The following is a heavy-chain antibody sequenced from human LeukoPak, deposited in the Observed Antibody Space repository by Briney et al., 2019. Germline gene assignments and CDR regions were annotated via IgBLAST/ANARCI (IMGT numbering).Heavy chain of an antibody. CDR2: INWNGGST. V-gene: IGHV3-20*04. J-gene: IGHJ6*03. D-gene: IGHD6-6*01. CDR1: GFTFDDYG. Sequence: PGGSLRLSCAASGFTFDDYGMSWVRQAPGKGLEWVSGINWNGGSTGYADSVKGRFTISRDNAKNSLYLQMNSLRAEDTAVYYCAREGEGAARPYYYYYYMDVWGKGTTVTVSS. CDR3: AREGEGAARPYYYYYYMDV.